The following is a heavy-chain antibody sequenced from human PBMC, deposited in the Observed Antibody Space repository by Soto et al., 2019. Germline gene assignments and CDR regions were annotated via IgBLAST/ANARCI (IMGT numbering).Heavy chain of an antibody. CDR3: ARDPVVTATLDY. CDR2: ISYDGSNK. V-gene: IGHV3-30-3*01. D-gene: IGHD2-21*02. CDR1: GFTFSSYA. Sequence: GGSLRLSCAASGFTFSSYAMHWVRQAPGKGLEWVAVISYDGSNKYYADSVKGRFTISRDNSKNTLYLQMNSLRAEDTAVYYCARDPVVTATLDYWGQGTLVTVSS. J-gene: IGHJ4*02.